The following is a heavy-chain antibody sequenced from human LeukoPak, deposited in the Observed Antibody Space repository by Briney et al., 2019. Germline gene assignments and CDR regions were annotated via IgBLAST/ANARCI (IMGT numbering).Heavy chain of an antibody. CDR1: GYTFTKYC. Sequence: ASVKVSCKASGYTFTKYCMHWVRQAPGQGLEWMAIINPSGGSTTYAQKFQGRVTVTRDTSTSTVYMELSSLRSEDTAVYYCARDLGSSGWFHGMDVWGQGTTVTVSS. CDR3: ARDLGSSGWFHGMDV. J-gene: IGHJ6*02. D-gene: IGHD6-19*01. CDR2: INPSGGST. V-gene: IGHV1-46*01.